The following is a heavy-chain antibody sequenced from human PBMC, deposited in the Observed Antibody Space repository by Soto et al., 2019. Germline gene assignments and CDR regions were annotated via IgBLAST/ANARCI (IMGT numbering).Heavy chain of an antibody. CDR2: INHSGST. CDR1: GGSFSGYY. D-gene: IGHD3-22*01. Sequence: SETLSLTCAVYGGSFSGYYWSWIRQPPGKGLEWIGEINHSGSTRYSPSFQGQVTISADKSISTAYLQWSSLKASDTAMYYCARVNYYDSSGYYEHYYYYGMDVWGQGTTVTVSS. CDR3: ARVNYYDSSGYYEHYYYYGMDV. V-gene: IGHV4-34*01. J-gene: IGHJ6*02.